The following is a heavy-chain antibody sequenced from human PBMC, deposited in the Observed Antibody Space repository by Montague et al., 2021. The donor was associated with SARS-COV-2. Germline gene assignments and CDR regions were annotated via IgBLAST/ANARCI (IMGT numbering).Heavy chain of an antibody. CDR3: ARWDPQTLTVISLRGKSANDY. D-gene: IGHD4-11*01. V-gene: IGHV4-59*12. J-gene: IGHJ4*02. CDR2: IYYSGST. Sequence: SETLSLTCTVSGGSISSYYWSWIRQPPGKGLEWIGYIYYSGSTNYNPSLKSRVTISVDTSKNQFSLKLRSVTAADTAVYYCARWDPQTLTVISLRGKSANDYWGQGTLVTVSS. CDR1: GGSISSYY.